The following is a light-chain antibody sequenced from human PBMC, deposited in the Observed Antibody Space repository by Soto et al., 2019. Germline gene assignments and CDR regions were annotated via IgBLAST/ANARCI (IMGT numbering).Light chain of an antibody. CDR3: QHSYISPLT. V-gene: IGKV1-39*01. CDR2: AAS. J-gene: IGKJ4*01. CDR1: QTIRNF. Sequence: DIQMTQSTPSLSASVGDSVTITCRASQTIRNFVNWFQQKPGKPPRILISAASRLQSGVPSRFRGSGAGTDFTLTINILQPEDFATYYCQHSYISPLTFGGGTTEDIK.